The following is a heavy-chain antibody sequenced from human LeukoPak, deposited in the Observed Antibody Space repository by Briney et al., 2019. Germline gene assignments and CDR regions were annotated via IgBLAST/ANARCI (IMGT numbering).Heavy chain of an antibody. D-gene: IGHD2/OR15-2a*01. CDR1: GYNFPKSW. J-gene: IGHJ4*02. V-gene: IGHV5-51*01. CDR2: IYPDDSRT. Sequence: GESLKISCKASGYNFPKSWIGWVRQMPGKGLEWMAIIYPDDSRTKYSPSFQGQVTISADRSINTAYLQWSSLRASDTAMYYCARPDYFASHDWGQGTLVAVSS. CDR3: ARPDYFASHD.